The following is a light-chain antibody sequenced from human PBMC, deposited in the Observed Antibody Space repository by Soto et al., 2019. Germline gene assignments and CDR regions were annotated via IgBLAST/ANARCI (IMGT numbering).Light chain of an antibody. CDR3: SALDDSLNGYV. V-gene: IGLV1-44*01. CDR1: SSNISSNT. Sequence: QSVLTQPPSASGTPGQTVTISCSGTSSNISSNTVKWYQQLPGTAPRLLFYNDHQRPSGVPDRFSGSKSGTSASLAISGLQSEDEADYYRSALDDSLNGYVFGTGTKLTVL. CDR2: NDH. J-gene: IGLJ1*01.